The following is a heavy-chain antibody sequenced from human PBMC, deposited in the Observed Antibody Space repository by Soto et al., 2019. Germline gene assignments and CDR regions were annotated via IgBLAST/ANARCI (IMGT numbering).Heavy chain of an antibody. CDR3: ARALPYYDFWSGYSNFYY. CDR2: INAGNGNT. V-gene: IGHV1-3*01. Sequence: ASVKVSCKASGYTFTSYCISWVRQAPGQGLEWMGWINAGNGNTKYSQKFQGRVTITRDTSASTAYMELSSLRSEDTAVYYCARALPYYDFWSGYSNFYYWGQGTLVTVSS. J-gene: IGHJ4*02. D-gene: IGHD3-3*01. CDR1: GYTFTSYC.